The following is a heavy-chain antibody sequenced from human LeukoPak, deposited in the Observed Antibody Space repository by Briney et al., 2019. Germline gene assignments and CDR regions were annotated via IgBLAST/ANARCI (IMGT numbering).Heavy chain of an antibody. Sequence: GGSLRLPCVASGLAFSSLSMSWVPQAPGKGLERVSDISASAYHTHYADSVKGRFIIFRDNSQNTVFLQMNSLTVEDTAVYYCATGAASSGWSSHDHWGQGTLVTVSS. CDR1: GLAFSSLS. V-gene: IGHV3-23*01. J-gene: IGHJ4*02. CDR3: ATGAASSGWSSHDH. D-gene: IGHD6-13*01. CDR2: ISASAYHT.